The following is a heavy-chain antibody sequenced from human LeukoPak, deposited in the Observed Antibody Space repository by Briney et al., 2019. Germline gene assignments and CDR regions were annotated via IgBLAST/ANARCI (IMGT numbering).Heavy chain of an antibody. J-gene: IGHJ6*03. Sequence: GGSLRLSCAASGFTVSSNYMSWVRQAPGKRLEWVSVIYSGGSTYYADSVKGRFTISRDNSKNTLYLQMNSLRAEDTAVYYCARVTFYYYYMDVWGKGTTVTVSS. CDR3: ARVTFYYYYMDV. CDR2: IYSGGST. V-gene: IGHV3-66*02. CDR1: GFTVSSNY.